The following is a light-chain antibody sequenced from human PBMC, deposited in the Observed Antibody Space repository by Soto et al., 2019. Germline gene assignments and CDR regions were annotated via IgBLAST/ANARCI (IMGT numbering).Light chain of an antibody. CDR2: EVS. CDR3: SSYTSSITLV. V-gene: IGLV2-14*01. J-gene: IGLJ1*01. Sequence: QSALTQPASVSGSHGQSITISCTGTNSDVGGYNYVSWYQQHPGKAPKLMIYEVSNRPSGVSNRFSGSKSGNTASLTISWLQAEDEADYYCSSYTSSITLVFGTGTKLTVL. CDR1: NSDVGGYNY.